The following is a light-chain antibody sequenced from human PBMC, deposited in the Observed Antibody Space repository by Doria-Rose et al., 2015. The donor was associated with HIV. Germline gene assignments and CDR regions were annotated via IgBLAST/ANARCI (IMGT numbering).Light chain of an antibody. CDR2: WAS. Sequence: DIQVTQSPESLGMPLGERATLNCMSNQSLLYTSKNSLAWYQQKPGQTPKLLIYWASTRQSGVPARFSGSGSGTDFTLTISSLEAEDVAVYYCQQYYDTPSFGPGTTVDIK. J-gene: IGKJ3*01. CDR3: QQYYDTPS. CDR1: QSLLYTSKNS. V-gene: IGKV4-1*01.